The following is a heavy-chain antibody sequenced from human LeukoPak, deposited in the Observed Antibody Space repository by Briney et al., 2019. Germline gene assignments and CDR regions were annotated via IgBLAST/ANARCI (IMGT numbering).Heavy chain of an antibody. D-gene: IGHD1-26*01. CDR2: MKGDGSVK. V-gene: IGHV3-7*01. Sequence: GGSLRLSCAASGFTFSIYWMSWVRQAPGKGLEWVASMKGDGSVKRFLDSVEGRFTISRDNAKNPLYLQMNSLRAEDTAVYYCAREVGATYFDYWGQGTLVTVSS. CDR3: AREVGATYFDY. J-gene: IGHJ4*02. CDR1: GFTFSIYW.